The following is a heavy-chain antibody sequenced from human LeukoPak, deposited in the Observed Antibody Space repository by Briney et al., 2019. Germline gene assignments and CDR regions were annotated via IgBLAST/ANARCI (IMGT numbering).Heavy chain of an antibody. V-gene: IGHV3-21*01. CDR2: ISSSSSYI. D-gene: IGHD2-15*01. CDR1: GFTFSSYS. Sequence: TGGSLRLSCAASGFTFSSYSMNWVRQAPGKGLEWVSSISSSSSYIYYADSVKGRFTISRDNAKNSLYLQMNSLRAEDTAVYYCARVNLRAYCSGGSCYSSLDYWGQGTLVTVSS. CDR3: ARVNLRAYCSGGSCYSSLDY. J-gene: IGHJ4*02.